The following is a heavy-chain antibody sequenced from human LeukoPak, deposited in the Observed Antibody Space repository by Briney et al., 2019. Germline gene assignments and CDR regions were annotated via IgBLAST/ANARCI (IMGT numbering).Heavy chain of an antibody. D-gene: IGHD2-15*01. Sequence: ASVKVSCKASGYTFTSYGISWVRQAPGQGLEWMGWISAYNGNTNYAQKLQGRVTMTTDTSTSTAYMELRSLRSDDTAVYYCARPLRGYCSGGSCYKGILVYWGQGTLVTVSS. J-gene: IGHJ4*02. CDR2: ISAYNGNT. CDR3: ARPLRGYCSGGSCYKGILVY. CDR1: GYTFTSYG. V-gene: IGHV1-18*01.